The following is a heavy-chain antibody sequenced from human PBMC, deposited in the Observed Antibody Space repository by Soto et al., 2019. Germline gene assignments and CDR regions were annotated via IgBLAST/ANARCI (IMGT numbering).Heavy chain of an antibody. CDR1: GATFSSYA. V-gene: IGHV1-69*14. Sequence: QVQLVQPGAEVRQPASSVKVSCKTSGATFSSYAITWVRQAPGQGLEWMGGIVPTVETSTYAQKFQGRVTITADKFTNTVYMELSSLRSDDTAVYYCVRVVAIPGYPDNWGQGTLVTVSS. D-gene: IGHD5-12*01. CDR3: VRVVAIPGYPDN. CDR2: IVPTVETS. J-gene: IGHJ4*02.